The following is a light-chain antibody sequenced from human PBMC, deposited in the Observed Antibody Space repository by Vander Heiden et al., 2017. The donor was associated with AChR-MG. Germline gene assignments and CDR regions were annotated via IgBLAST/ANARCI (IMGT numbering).Light chain of an antibody. CDR3: SSYTSSSTLFYV. CDR2: DVS. V-gene: IGLV2-14*01. J-gene: IGLJ1*01. CDR1: SSAVGGYNY. Sequence: QSALTPPASVSGPPGPWLIISCTGTSSAVGGYNYVAWYQQHPGKAPKLMIYDVSNRPSGVSNRFSGSKSGNTASLTISGLQAEDEADYYCSSYTSSSTLFYVFGTGTKVTGL.